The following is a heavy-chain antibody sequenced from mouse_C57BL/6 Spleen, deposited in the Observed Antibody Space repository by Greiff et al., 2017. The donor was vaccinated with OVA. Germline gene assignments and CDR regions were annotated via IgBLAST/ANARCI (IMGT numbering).Heavy chain of an antibody. CDR3: VRHMLYSNYVDYAMDY. J-gene: IGHJ4*01. V-gene: IGHV10-1*01. D-gene: IGHD2-5*01. CDR1: GFSFNTYA. CDR2: IRSKSNNYAT. Sequence: DVMLVESGGGLVQPKGSLKLSCAASGFSFNTYAMNWVRQAPGKGLEWVARIRSKSNNYATYYADSVKDRFTISRDDSESMLYLQMNNLKTEDTAMYYCVRHMLYSNYVDYAMDYWGQGTSVTVSS.